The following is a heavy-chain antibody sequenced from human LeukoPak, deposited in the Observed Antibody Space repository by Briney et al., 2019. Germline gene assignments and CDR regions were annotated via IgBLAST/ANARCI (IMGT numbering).Heavy chain of an antibody. CDR1: GFTFSTYG. CDR3: TLRTDY. V-gene: IGHV3-30*02. CDR2: IRHDGTNK. J-gene: IGHJ4*01. Sequence: QPGGSLRLSCVASGFTFSTYGMHWVRQAPGKGLEWVAIIRHDGTNKYGDSVKGRFTISRDNFKNMMYLQMDSLRVEDTAVYYCTLRTDYWGQGILVSVSS.